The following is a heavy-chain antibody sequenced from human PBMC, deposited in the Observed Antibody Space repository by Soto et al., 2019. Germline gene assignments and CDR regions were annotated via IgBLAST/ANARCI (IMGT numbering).Heavy chain of an antibody. CDR3: ARALKQGNIGRLGMDV. D-gene: IGHD2-15*01. Sequence: GGSLRLSCAASGLTFSSYSMNWVRQAPGKGLDWVSYISGSGGPIYYADSVKGRFTISRDNANYSLFLQMNSLRAEDTAVYYCARALKQGNIGRLGMDVWGKGTTVTVSS. J-gene: IGHJ6*03. V-gene: IGHV3-48*01. CDR2: ISGSGGPI. CDR1: GLTFSSYS.